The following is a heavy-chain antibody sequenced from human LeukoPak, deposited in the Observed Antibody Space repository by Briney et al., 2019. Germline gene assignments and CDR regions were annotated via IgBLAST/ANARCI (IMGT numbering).Heavy chain of an antibody. CDR2: IYTSGGT. J-gene: IGHJ4*02. CDR1: GGSISSYY. D-gene: IGHD3-16*02. CDR3: ARHSKSLSFGGVIVAIDY. Sequence: SETLSLTCTVSGGSISSYYWSWIRQPPGKGLEWIGYIYTSGGTNYNPSLKSRVTISVDTSKNQFPLKLSSVTAADTAVYYCARHSKSLSFGGVIVAIDYWGQGTLVTVSS. V-gene: IGHV4-4*09.